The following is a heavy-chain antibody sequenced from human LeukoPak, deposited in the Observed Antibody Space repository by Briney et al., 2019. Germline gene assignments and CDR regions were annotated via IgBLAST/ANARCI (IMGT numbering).Heavy chain of an antibody. D-gene: IGHD1-14*01. V-gene: IGHV3-7*03. J-gene: IGHJ6*04. CDR2: IRQDASEK. CDR3: ARATGRDGMDV. Sequence: PGGSLRLSCVAPGFTFSNYYMSWVRQGPGKGLEWVANIRQDASEKYYVDSVKGRFTSSRDNAKNSMYLQMNSLGAEDTAVYYCARATGRDGMDVWGKGTTVTVSS. CDR1: GFTFSNYY.